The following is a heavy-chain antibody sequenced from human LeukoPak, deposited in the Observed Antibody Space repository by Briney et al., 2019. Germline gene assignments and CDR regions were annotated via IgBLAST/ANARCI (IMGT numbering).Heavy chain of an antibody. CDR2: ISYDGSNK. V-gene: IGHV3-30-3*01. CDR1: GFTFSSYA. CDR3: ARDGLRYCSGGSCYQDY. Sequence: GRSLRLSCAASGFTFSSYAMHWVRQAPGKGLEWVAVISYDGSNKYYADSVKGRFTISRDNSKNTLYLQMNSLRAEDTAVHYCARDGLRYCSGGSCYQDYWGQGTLVTVSS. D-gene: IGHD2-15*01. J-gene: IGHJ4*02.